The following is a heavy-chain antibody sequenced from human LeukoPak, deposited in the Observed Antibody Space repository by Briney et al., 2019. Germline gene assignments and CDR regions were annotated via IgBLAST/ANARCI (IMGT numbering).Heavy chain of an antibody. CDR2: IYHSGST. CDR1: GYSISSGYY. J-gene: IGHJ4*02. D-gene: IGHD1-26*01. CDR3: ARGAGQWELLSRFDY. Sequence: PETLSLTCTVSGYSISSGYYWGWIRQPPGKGLEWIGSIYHSGSTYYNPSLKSRVTISVDTSKNQFSLKLSSVTAADTAMYYCARGAGQWELLSRFDYWGQGTLVTVSS. V-gene: IGHV4-38-2*02.